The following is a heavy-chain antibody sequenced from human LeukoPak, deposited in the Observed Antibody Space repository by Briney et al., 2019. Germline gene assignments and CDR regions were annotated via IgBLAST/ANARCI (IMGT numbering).Heavy chain of an antibody. CDR1: AFTFSSYG. CDR3: ARVRKGNWFDP. CDR2: IKQDGSEK. J-gene: IGHJ5*02. Sequence: GGSLRLSCAASAFTFSSYGMHWVRQAPGKGLEWVANIKQDGSEKYYVDSVKGRFTISRDNAKNSLYLQMNSLRAEDTAVYYCARVRKGNWFDPWGQGTLVTVSS. V-gene: IGHV3-7*01.